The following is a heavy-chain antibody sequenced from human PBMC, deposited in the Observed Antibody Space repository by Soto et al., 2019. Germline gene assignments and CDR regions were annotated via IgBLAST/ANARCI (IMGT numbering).Heavy chain of an antibody. Sequence: GGSLRLSCAASGFTFSSYAMSWVRQAPGKGLEWVSAISGSGGSTYYADSVKGRFTISRDNSKNTLYLQMNSLRAEDTAVYYCAKDPRLLWFGESSWYHAANIDCWGQGT. CDR2: ISGSGGST. CDR1: GFTFSSYA. CDR3: AKDPRLLWFGESSWYHAANIDC. D-gene: IGHD3-10*01. J-gene: IGHJ4*02. V-gene: IGHV3-23*01.